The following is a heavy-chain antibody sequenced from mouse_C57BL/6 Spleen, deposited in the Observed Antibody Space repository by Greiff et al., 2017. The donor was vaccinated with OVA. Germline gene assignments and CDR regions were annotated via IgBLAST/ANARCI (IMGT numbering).Heavy chain of an antibody. Sequence: EVMLVESGPGMVKPSQSLSLTCTVTGYSITSGYDWHWIRHFPGNKLEWMGYISYSGSTNYNPSLKSRISITHDTSKNHFFLKLNSVTTEDTATYYCARDYGDYAMDYWGQGTSVTVSS. D-gene: IGHD1-1*01. CDR1: GYSITSGYD. V-gene: IGHV3-1*01. CDR2: ISYSGST. CDR3: ARDYGDYAMDY. J-gene: IGHJ4*01.